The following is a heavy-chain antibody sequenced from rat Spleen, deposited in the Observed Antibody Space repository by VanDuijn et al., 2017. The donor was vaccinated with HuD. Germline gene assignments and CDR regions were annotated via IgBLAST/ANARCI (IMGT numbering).Heavy chain of an antibody. CDR1: GFTFSNFP. CDR2: TIYDGSRT. CDR3: TRGGYFRY. D-gene: IGHD2-5*01. J-gene: IGHJ2*01. V-gene: IGHV5-46*01. Sequence: EVQLVESGGDLVQPGRSVRLSCAASGFTFSNFPMAWVRQAPTKGLEWVATTIYDGSRTFYRDSVKGRFTISRDTAQNTLYLQMNSPRSEDTATYYCTRGGYFRYWGQGVMVTVSS.